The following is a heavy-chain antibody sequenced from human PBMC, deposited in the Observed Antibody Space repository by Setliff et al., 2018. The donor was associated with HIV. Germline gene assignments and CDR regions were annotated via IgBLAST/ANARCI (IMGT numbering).Heavy chain of an antibody. CDR2: IIPILNIT. D-gene: IGHD2-2*01. Sequence: VKVSCKASGDSFSRYAITWVRQAPGQGLEWMGRIIPILNITNYSQKFQGRVTLTTDESTSAVYMELSSLRSEDTAVYYCARETGYCSSITCVTYYYFMDVWGKGTTVTVSS. CDR3: ARETGYCSSITCVTYYYFMDV. J-gene: IGHJ6*03. V-gene: IGHV1-69*04. CDR1: GDSFSRYA.